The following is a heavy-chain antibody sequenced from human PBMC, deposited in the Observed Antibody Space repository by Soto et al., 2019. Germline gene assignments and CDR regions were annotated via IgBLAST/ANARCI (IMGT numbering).Heavy chain of an antibody. V-gene: IGHV4-31*03. Sequence: TLSLTCTVSGGSISSGGYYWSWIRQHPGKGLEWIGYIYYSGSTYYNPSLKSRVTISVDTSKNQFSLKLSSVTAADTAVYYCARGQRLAAAGFDYYYYGMDVWGQGTTVTVSS. J-gene: IGHJ6*02. CDR2: IYYSGST. CDR1: GGSISSGGYY. CDR3: ARGQRLAAAGFDYYYYGMDV. D-gene: IGHD6-13*01.